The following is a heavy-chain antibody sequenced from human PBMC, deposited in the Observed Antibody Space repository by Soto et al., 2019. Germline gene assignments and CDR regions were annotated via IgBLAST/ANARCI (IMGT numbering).Heavy chain of an antibody. Sequence: PSETLSLTCTVSGGPIRSSSHSWDWIRQSPGTGLEWIGSIDESGNTYYNPSLKSRVIMSVDTSKNQFSLKLISVTGADSGFYYCAREGRYVDYWGQGTLVTVSS. CDR2: IDESGNT. CDR3: AREGRYVDY. J-gene: IGHJ4*02. V-gene: IGHV4-39*02. CDR1: GGPIRSSSHS.